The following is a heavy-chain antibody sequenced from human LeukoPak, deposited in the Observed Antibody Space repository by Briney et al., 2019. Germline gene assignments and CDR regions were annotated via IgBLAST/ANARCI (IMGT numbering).Heavy chain of an antibody. CDR2: IYSSGST. D-gene: IGHD3-10*01. J-gene: IGHJ6*03. Sequence: NPSETLSLTCNVSGGSIRGYYWSWIRQPPGKGLEWIGYIYSSGSTNYNPSLKSRVTMSVDTSKNQFSLKVSSATAADTAVHYCARVFDSGSQAYFYYMDVWGKGTTVTISS. CDR3: ARVFDSGSQAYFYYMDV. V-gene: IGHV4-59*01. CDR1: GGSIRGYY.